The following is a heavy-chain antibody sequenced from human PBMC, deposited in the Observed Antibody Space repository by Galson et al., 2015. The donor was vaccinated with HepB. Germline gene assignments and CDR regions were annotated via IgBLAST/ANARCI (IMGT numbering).Heavy chain of an antibody. D-gene: IGHD3-9*01. V-gene: IGHV1-18*04. CDR2: ISAYNGNT. Sequence: SCKASGYTFTSYGISWVRQAPGQGLEWMGWISAYNGNTNYAQKLQGRVTMTTDTSTSTAYMELRSLRSDDTAVYYCAREADFDWLLAPYYFDYWGQGTLVTVSS. J-gene: IGHJ4*02. CDR1: GYTFTSYG. CDR3: AREADFDWLLAPYYFDY.